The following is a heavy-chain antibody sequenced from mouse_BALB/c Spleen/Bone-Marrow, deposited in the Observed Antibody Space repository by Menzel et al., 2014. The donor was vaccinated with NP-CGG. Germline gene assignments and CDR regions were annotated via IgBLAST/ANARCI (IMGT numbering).Heavy chain of an antibody. CDR2: ISSGGSYT. CDR3: ARRGYCNYVGYAVAY. CDR1: GFTFSSYG. Sequence: EVKVVESGGGLVKSGGYLKLSCAGSGFTFSSYGMSWVRQTPEKRLEWVATISSGGSYTYYPDSVKGRFTISRDNAKNTLYLQMRSLRSEDTALYYCARRGYCNYVGYAVAYWGQGTLVTVSS. V-gene: IGHV5-9-2*01. J-gene: IGHJ4*01. D-gene: IGHD2-1*01.